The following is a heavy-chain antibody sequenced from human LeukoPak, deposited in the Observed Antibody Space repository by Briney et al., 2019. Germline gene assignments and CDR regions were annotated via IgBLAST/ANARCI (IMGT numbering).Heavy chain of an antibody. CDR2: ISSSRSYI. CDR3: ARFLAAPYYFDY. CDR1: GFTFSSYS. Sequence: GGSLRLSCAASGFTFSSYSMNWVRQAPGKGLEWVSFISSSRSYIYYADSVKGRLTISRDNAKNSLYLQMNSLRAEDTAVYYCARFLAAPYYFDYWGRGTLVTVSS. D-gene: IGHD6-13*01. V-gene: IGHV3-21*01. J-gene: IGHJ4*02.